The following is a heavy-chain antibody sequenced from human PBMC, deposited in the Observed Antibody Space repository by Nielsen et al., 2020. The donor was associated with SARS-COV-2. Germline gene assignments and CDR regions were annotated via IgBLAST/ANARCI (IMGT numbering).Heavy chain of an antibody. CDR1: GGSISSGGYY. D-gene: IGHD2-15*01. CDR3: ARGARSGHYYFDY. CDR2: INHSGST. Sequence: SETLSLTCAVSGGSISSGGYYWSWIRQPPGKGLEWIGEINHSGSTNYNPSLKSRVTISVDTSKNQFSLKLSSVTAADTAVYYCARGARSGHYYFDYWGQGTLVTVSS. V-gene: IGHV4-34*01. J-gene: IGHJ4*02.